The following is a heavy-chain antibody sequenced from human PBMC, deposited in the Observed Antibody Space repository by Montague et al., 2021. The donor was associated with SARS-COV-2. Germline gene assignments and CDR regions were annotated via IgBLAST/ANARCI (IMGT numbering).Heavy chain of an antibody. CDR3: ANFPRGWLLFGTLYYGMDD. CDR1: GGSISNYY. J-gene: IGHJ6*02. Sequence: SETLSLTCTVSGGSISNYYWSWIRQPPGRGLQWIGYITHSGSTNYNPSLKSRVTISVDTSKNHFTLRLSSVTAADTAVYYCANFPRGWLLFGTLYYGMDDWGQGTTVTVSS. CDR2: ITHSGST. D-gene: IGHD2-21*02. V-gene: IGHV4-59*01.